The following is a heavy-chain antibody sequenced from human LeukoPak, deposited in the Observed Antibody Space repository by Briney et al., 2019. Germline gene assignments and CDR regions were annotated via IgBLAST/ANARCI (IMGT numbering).Heavy chain of an antibody. V-gene: IGHV4-39*01. J-gene: IGHJ4*02. CDR3: ARQLGYCSSTSCYADKVDY. Sequence: SETLSLTCTVSGGSISSSSYYWGWIRQPPGKGLEWIGRIYYSGSTYYNPSLKSRVTISVDTSKNQFSLKLSSATAADTAVYYCARQLGYCSSTSCYADKVDYWGQGTLVTVSS. CDR1: GGSISSSSYY. D-gene: IGHD2-2*01. CDR2: IYYSGST.